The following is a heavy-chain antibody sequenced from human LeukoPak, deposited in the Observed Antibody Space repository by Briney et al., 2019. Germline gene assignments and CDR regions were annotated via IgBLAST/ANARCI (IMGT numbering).Heavy chain of an antibody. J-gene: IGHJ6*02. CDR2: INPDGSRT. Sequence: PGGSLRLSCAASGSTFSHYWMHWVRQAPGKGLVWVSRINPDGSRTDYADSVAGRFTISRDNAKNMLYLQMNSLRAEDTAMYYCARGKDIVIPEYGPYQYGMDVWGQGTTVTVSS. CDR3: ARGKDIVIPEYGPYQYGMDV. V-gene: IGHV3-74*01. CDR1: GSTFSHYW. D-gene: IGHD2-2*01.